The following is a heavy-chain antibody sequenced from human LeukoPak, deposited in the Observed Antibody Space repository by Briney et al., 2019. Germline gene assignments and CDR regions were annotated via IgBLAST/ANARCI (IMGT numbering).Heavy chain of an antibody. V-gene: IGHV1-24*01. D-gene: IGHD1-26*01. CDR3: ATFGPPPLVGATSRVAYYYMDV. J-gene: IGHJ6*03. CDR2: FDPEDGET. CDR1: GGTFSSYA. Sequence: GASVKVSCKASGGTFSSYAISWVRQAPGKGLEWMGGFDPEDGETIYAQKFQGRVTMTEDTSTDTAYMELSSLRSEDTAVYYCATFGPPPLVGATSRVAYYYMDVWGKGTTVTVSS.